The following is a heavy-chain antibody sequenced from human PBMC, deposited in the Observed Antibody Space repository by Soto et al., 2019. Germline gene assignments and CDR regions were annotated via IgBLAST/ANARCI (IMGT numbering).Heavy chain of an antibody. J-gene: IGHJ4*02. CDR1: GDSSSSATYS. CDR2: MYYSGST. D-gene: IGHD3-22*01. V-gene: IGHV4-39*01. CDR3: ARFRVYSGDGSRYYFDY. Sequence: SETLALTCTVSGDSSSSATYSWAWIRQPPGKGLELIGSMYYSGSTYYNPSLKSRVTILVDTSKNQFSLKLSSVTAADTAVYYCARFRVYSGDGSRYYFDYWGQGIPDTVSS.